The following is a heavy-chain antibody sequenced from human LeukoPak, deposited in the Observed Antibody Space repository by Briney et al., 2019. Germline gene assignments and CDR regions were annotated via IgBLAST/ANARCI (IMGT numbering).Heavy chain of an antibody. V-gene: IGHV1-2*02. Sequence: ASVKVSCKASGYTFNGYYMHWVRQAPGQGLEWMGWINPNSGGTNYAQKFQGRVTITRNTSISTAYMELSSLRSEGTAVYYCARGKSSGIFGVAAYYFDYWGQGTLVTVSS. CDR2: INPNSGGT. J-gene: IGHJ4*02. D-gene: IGHD3-3*01. CDR3: ARGKSSGIFGVAAYYFDY. CDR1: GYTFNGYY.